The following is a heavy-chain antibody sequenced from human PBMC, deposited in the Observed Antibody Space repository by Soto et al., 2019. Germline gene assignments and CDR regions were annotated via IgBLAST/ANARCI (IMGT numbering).Heavy chain of an antibody. CDR1: GYTFTGYY. Sequence: GASVKVSCKASGYTFTGYYMHWVRQAPGQGLEWMGWINPNSGGTNYAQKFQGRVTMTRDTSISTAYMELSRLRSDDTAVYYCASHEPPYYYYYGMDVWGQGTTVTVSS. V-gene: IGHV1-2*02. J-gene: IGHJ6*02. CDR2: INPNSGGT. CDR3: ASHEPPYYYYYGMDV.